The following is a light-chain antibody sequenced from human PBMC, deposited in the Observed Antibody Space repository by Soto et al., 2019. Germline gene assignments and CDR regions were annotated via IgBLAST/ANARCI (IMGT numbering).Light chain of an antibody. V-gene: IGLV2-14*03. CDR3: SSFTSDRIYV. J-gene: IGLJ1*01. CDR1: HNDIGTYDY. Sequence: QSVLTQPPSVSRSPGQSITISCTGNHNDIGTYDYVSWYQQHPGRAPRLLIYGVTTRPSGISDRFSASKSGLTASLTISGLQPEDEADYYCSSFTSDRIYVFGPGTKVTVL. CDR2: GVT.